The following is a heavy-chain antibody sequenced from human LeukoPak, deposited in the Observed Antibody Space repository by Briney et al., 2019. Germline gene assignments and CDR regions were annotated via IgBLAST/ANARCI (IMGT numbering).Heavy chain of an antibody. CDR2: ISNDGRNK. CDR3: AKDPNVLLWFGERGYYYYMDV. CDR1: GFTFTTYG. Sequence: PGGTLRLSCSPSGFTFTTYGMHWVRQAPGKGREWGAVISNDGRNKYYADSVKGRFTISRDNSKNTLYLQMNSLRAEDTAVYYCAKDPNVLLWFGERGYYYYMDVWGKGTTVTVSS. V-gene: IGHV3-30*18. J-gene: IGHJ6*03. D-gene: IGHD3-10*01.